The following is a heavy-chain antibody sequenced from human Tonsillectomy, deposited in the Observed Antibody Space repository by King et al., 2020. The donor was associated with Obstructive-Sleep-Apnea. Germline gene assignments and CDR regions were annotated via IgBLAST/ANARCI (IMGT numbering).Heavy chain of an antibody. CDR2: IYYSGST. D-gene: IGHD4-17*01. V-gene: IGHV4-59*08. Sequence: QLQESGPGLVKPSETLSLTCTVSGGSISSYYWSWIRQPPGKGLEWIGYIYYSGSTNYNPSLKRRVTISVDTSKNQFSLKLSSVTAADTAVYYCARLTRELYGDYWYFDLWGRGTLVTVSS. J-gene: IGHJ2*01. CDR3: ARLTRELYGDYWYFDL. CDR1: GGSISSYY.